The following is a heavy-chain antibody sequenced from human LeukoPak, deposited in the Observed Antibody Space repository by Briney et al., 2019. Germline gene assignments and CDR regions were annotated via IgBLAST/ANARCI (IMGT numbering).Heavy chain of an antibody. CDR2: ISNSGRST. CDR3: AKDRLKSWSGFYFGLFDY. V-gene: IGHV3-23*01. D-gene: IGHD3-3*01. Sequence: GGSLRLSCATSGFTFSRYAMSWVRQAPGKGLEWVSGISNSGRSTYYADPVKGRFTISRDNSKSTLYLQMNSLRAEDTAVYYCAKDRLKSWSGFYFGLFDYWGQGALVTVAS. CDR1: GFTFSRYA. J-gene: IGHJ4*02.